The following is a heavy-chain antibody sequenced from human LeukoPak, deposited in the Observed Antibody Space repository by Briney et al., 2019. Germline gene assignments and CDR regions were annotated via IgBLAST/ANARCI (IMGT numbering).Heavy chain of an antibody. CDR1: GDSVSSNSAA. CDR2: TYYRSKWYN. V-gene: IGHV6-1*01. Sequence: SQTLSLTCAISGDSVSSNSAAWNWIRQSPSRGLEWLGRTYYRSKWYNDCAVSVTSRITINPDTSKNQFSLQLNSVTPEDTAVYYCAREVEQQLKYNWFDPWGQGTLVIVSS. J-gene: IGHJ5*02. D-gene: IGHD6-13*01. CDR3: AREVEQQLKYNWFDP.